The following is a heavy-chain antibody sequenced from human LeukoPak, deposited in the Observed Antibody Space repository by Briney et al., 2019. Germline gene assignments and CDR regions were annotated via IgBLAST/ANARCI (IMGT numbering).Heavy chain of an antibody. CDR3: ARCIVGASDAFDI. CDR1: EYSFSPYW. J-gene: IGHJ3*02. Sequence: GESLKISCKGSEYSFSPYWIGWVRQMPGKGLEWMGIISAADSDTRYSPSFQGQVIISADKSISTAYLQWSSLKASDTAIYYCARCIVGASDAFDIWGQGTMVTVSS. CDR2: ISAADSDT. D-gene: IGHD1-26*01. V-gene: IGHV5-51*01.